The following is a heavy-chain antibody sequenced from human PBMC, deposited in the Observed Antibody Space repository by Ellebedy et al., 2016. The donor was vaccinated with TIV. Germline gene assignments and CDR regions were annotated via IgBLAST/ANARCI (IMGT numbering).Heavy chain of an antibody. CDR1: GFTFSSFG. Sequence: GESLKISCAASGFTFSSFGMAWVRQAPGRGPEWVSTITADGRTTWYAASVRGRFTISRDNSRSTLSLQMNGLRVEDTAPYFCVRDRNYPNDVFDIWGQGTMVAVSP. D-gene: IGHD5-24*01. J-gene: IGHJ3*02. CDR2: ITADGRTT. CDR3: VRDRNYPNDVFDI. V-gene: IGHV3-23*01.